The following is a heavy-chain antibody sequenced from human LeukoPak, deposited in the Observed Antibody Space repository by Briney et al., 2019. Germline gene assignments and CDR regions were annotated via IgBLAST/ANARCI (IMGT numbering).Heavy chain of an antibody. V-gene: IGHV4-31*03. J-gene: IGHJ4*02. CDR2: IHYSGST. Sequence: SQTLSLTCTVSGGSISSGSYYWSWIRQHPGKGLEWIGYIHYSGSTYYNPSLESRITISVDTSKNQFSMKLSSVTAADTAVYYCARGSDFGDYWGQGTLVTVSS. D-gene: IGHD4-17*01. CDR1: GGSISSGSYY. CDR3: ARGSDFGDY.